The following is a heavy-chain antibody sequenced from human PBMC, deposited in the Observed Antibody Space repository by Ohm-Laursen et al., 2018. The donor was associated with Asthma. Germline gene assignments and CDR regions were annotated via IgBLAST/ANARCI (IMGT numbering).Heavy chain of an antibody. D-gene: IGHD2-21*01. Sequence: SLRLSCAASGYTFSRYSIHWVRQVPGKGLEWVASISTASTFIYYADSVRGRFTTSRDNAKNSVYLQMNSQRPEDTAVYYCARESVIYYFDYWGQGTLVTVSS. V-gene: IGHV3-21*01. CDR2: ISTASTFI. J-gene: IGHJ4*02. CDR3: ARESVIYYFDY. CDR1: GYTFSRYS.